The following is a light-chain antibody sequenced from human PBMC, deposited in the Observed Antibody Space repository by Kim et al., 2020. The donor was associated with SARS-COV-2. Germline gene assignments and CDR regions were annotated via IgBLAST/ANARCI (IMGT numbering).Light chain of an antibody. Sequence: DIQMTQAPSTLSASVGDRVTITCRASQNINIWLAWYQQKPGKAPKLLISRASTLESGVPSRFSGSGSGTEFTLTISSLQPDDFATYYCQQYELDASFGQGTKLEI. CDR2: RAS. CDR1: QNINIW. CDR3: QQYELDAS. J-gene: IGKJ2*01. V-gene: IGKV1-5*03.